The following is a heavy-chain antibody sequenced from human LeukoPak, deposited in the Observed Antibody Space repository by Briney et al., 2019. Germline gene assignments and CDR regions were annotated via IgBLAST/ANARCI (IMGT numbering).Heavy chain of an antibody. CDR2: ISSSSYYI. J-gene: IGHJ4*02. D-gene: IGHD3-22*01. CDR3: VRVGDYYDSGGYQGFDY. Sequence: GGSLRLSCAASGFTFSSYTMNWVRQAPGKGLEWVSSISSSSYYIYYADSVKGRFTISRDNAKNSVYLQMDSLRDEDTAVYYCVRVGDYYDSGGYQGFDYWGQGTLVTVSS. V-gene: IGHV3-21*01. CDR1: GFTFSSYT.